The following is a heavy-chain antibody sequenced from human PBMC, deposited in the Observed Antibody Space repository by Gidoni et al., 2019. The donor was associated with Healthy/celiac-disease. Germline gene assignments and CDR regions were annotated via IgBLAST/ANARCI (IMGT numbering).Heavy chain of an antibody. CDR3: ARTSSITMIVVTGAFDI. V-gene: IGHV4-39*01. Sequence: PPGKGLEWIGSIYYSGSTYYNPSLKSRVTISVDTSKNQFSLKLSSVTAADTAVYYCARTSSITMIVVTGAFDIWGQGTMVTVSS. CDR2: IYYSGST. D-gene: IGHD3-22*01. J-gene: IGHJ3*02.